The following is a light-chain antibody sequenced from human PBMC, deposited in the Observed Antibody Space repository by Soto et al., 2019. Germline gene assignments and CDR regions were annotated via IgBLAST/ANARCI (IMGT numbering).Light chain of an antibody. J-gene: IGKJ1*01. CDR1: QSISGW. CDR3: QQYNSYPWT. CDR2: KAS. Sequence: IPLTQSPSTLSASVGDIVTITCRASQSISGWLAWYQQKPGKAPKLLIYKASSLESGVPSRFSGSGSGTEFTLTISSLQPDDFATYYCQQYNSYPWTFGQGTKV. V-gene: IGKV1-5*03.